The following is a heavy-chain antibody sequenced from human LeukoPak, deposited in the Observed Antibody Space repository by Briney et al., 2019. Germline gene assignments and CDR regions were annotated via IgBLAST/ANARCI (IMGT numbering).Heavy chain of an antibody. V-gene: IGHV4-59*12. CDR3: ASRQWELPNSIDY. Sequence: SATLSLTCTVSGGSISSYYWSWIRQPPGEGLEWIGYIHYSGSTHYNPSLKSRVTISVDTSKNQFSLKLSSVTAADTAVYYCASRQWELPNSIDYWGQGTLVTVSS. D-gene: IGHD1-26*01. CDR1: GGSISSYY. J-gene: IGHJ4*02. CDR2: IHYSGST.